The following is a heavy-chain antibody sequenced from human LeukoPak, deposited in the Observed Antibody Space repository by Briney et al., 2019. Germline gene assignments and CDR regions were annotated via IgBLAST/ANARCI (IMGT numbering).Heavy chain of an antibody. CDR3: ARDAYYYDSSGYYYDLSNWFDP. CDR2: INPNSGGT. Sequence: ASVKVSCKASGYTFTGYYMHWVRQAPGQGLEWMGWINPNSGGTNYAQKFQGRVTMTRDTSISTAYMELSRLRSDDTAVYYCARDAYYYDSSGYYYDLSNWFDPWGQGTLVTVSS. D-gene: IGHD3-22*01. CDR1: GYTFTGYY. J-gene: IGHJ5*02. V-gene: IGHV1-2*02.